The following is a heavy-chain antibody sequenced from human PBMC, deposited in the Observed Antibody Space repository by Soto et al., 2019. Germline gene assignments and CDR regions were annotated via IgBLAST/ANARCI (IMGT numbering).Heavy chain of an antibody. CDR1: GYTFTSYG. J-gene: IGHJ5*02. V-gene: IGHV1-18*01. CDR3: ARDDPLWFGELLSRNWFDP. D-gene: IGHD3-10*01. Sequence: GASVKVSCKASGYTFTSYGISWVRQAPGQGLEWMGWISAYNGNTNYAQKLQGRVTMTTDTSTSTAYMELRSLRSDDTAGYYCARDDPLWFGELLSRNWFDPWGQGTLVTVSS. CDR2: ISAYNGNT.